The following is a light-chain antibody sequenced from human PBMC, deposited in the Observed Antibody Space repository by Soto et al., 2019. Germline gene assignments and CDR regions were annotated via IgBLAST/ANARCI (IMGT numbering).Light chain of an antibody. V-gene: IGLV2-14*03. CDR1: SSDVGGYNY. J-gene: IGLJ1*01. CDR3: SSYTTSNTRQMV. CDR2: DVS. Sequence: QSALTQPPSVSGSPGQSITISCTGTSSDVGGYNYVSWYQHHPGKAPKLMIYDVSNRPSGVSNRFSGSKSGNTASLTISGLQPEDEADYYCSSYTTSNTRQMVFGTGTKLTVL.